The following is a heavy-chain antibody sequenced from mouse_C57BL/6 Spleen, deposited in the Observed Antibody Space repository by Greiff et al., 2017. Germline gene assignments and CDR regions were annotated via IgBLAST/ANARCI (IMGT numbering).Heavy chain of an antibody. J-gene: IGHJ4*01. CDR2: IDPETGGT. V-gene: IGHV1-15*01. Sequence: VQLQQSGAELVRPGASVTLSCKASGYTFTDYEMHWVKQTPVHGLEWIGAIDPETGGTAYNQKFKGKAILTADKSSSTAYMELRSLTSEDSAVYYCTRSRYSNYVGYYAMDYWGQGTSVTVSS. CDR3: TRSRYSNYVGYYAMDY. CDR1: GYTFTDYE. D-gene: IGHD2-5*01.